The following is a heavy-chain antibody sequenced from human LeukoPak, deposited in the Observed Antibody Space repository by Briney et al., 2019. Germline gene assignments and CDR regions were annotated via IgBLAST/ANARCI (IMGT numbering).Heavy chain of an antibody. CDR1: GGSISSGGYS. J-gene: IGHJ4*02. D-gene: IGHD3-22*01. CDR2: IYHSGST. Sequence: PSQTLSLTCAVSGGSISSGGYSWSWIRQPPGKGLEWIGEIYHSGSTNYNPSLKSRVTISVDKSKNQFSLKLSSVTAADTAVYYCARDGDYYDSSGYSVYWGQGTLVTVSS. CDR3: ARDGDYYDSSGYSVY. V-gene: IGHV4-30-2*01.